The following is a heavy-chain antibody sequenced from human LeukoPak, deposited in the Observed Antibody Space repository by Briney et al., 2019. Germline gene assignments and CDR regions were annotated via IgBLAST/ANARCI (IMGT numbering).Heavy chain of an antibody. CDR1: GFTVSSYY. D-gene: IGHD3-10*01. CDR3: ARGKESPNYGSEY. Sequence: PGGSLRLPCIASGFTVSSYYMTWVRQAPGKGLEWVSVIYSGGNTFYADSVRGRFTISRDKSKNTLYLQMNSLRVEDTAVYYCARGKESPNYGSEYWGQGTLVTVSS. CDR2: IYSGGNT. J-gene: IGHJ4*02. V-gene: IGHV3-53*01.